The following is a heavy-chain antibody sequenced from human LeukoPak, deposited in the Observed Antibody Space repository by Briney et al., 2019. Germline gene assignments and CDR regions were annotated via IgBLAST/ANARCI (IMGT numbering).Heavy chain of an antibody. V-gene: IGHV3-48*02. CDR3: VRDYDYAPDY. CDR1: GFTFSSYN. D-gene: IGHD4-17*01. J-gene: IGHJ4*02. CDR2: IRYSGVTM. Sequence: GGSLRLSCAASGFTFSSYNMNWVRQAPGKGLEWVSNIRYSGVTMYYADSVKGRFTISRDNARNSLYLQMNSLRDEDTAVYYCVRDYDYAPDYWGQGTLVTVSS.